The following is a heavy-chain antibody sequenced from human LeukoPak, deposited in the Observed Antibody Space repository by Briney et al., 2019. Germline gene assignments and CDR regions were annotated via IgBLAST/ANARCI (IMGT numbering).Heavy chain of an antibody. CDR2: ISAYNGNT. Sequence: ASVKVSCKASGYTLTSYGISWVRQAPGQGLEWMGWISAYNGNTDYAQKLQGRVTMTTDTSTSTAYMELRSLRSDDTAVYYCARVPPYICGGDACYFDYWGQGTLVTVSS. CDR1: GYTLTSYG. J-gene: IGHJ4*02. CDR3: ARVPPYICGGDACYFDY. D-gene: IGHD2-21*02. V-gene: IGHV1-18*01.